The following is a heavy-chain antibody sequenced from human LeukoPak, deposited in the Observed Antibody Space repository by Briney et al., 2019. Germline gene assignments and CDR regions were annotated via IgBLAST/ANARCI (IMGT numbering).Heavy chain of an antibody. Sequence: PGGSLRLSCAASGFTFSSYAMSWVRQAPGKGLEWVSAISGSGGSTYYADSVKGRFTISRDNSKNTLYLQMNSLRAEHTAVYYCAKDTNYSNYFDYWGQGTLVTVSS. CDR3: AKDTNYSNYFDY. CDR2: ISGSGGST. J-gene: IGHJ4*02. D-gene: IGHD4-11*01. V-gene: IGHV3-23*01. CDR1: GFTFSSYA.